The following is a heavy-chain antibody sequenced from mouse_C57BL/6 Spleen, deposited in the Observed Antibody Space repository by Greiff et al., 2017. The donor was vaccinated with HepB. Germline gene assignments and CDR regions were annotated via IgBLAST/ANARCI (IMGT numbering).Heavy chain of an antibody. Sequence: VQLKESGPELVKPGASVKMSCKASGYTFTDYNMHWVKQSHGKSLGWIGYINPNNGGTSYNQKFKGKATLTVNKSSSTAYMELRSLTSEDSAVYYCATGTGGFAYWGQGTLVTVSA. V-gene: IGHV1-22*01. J-gene: IGHJ3*01. CDR3: ATGTGGFAY. CDR1: GYTFTDYN. D-gene: IGHD4-1*01. CDR2: INPNNGGT.